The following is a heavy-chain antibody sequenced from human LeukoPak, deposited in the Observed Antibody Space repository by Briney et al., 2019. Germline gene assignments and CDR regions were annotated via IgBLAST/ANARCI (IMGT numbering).Heavy chain of an antibody. J-gene: IGHJ5*02. D-gene: IGHD3-22*01. V-gene: IGHV1-2*02. CDR2: IKPNSGGT. CDR3: ARTQNYYDSSGYLNWFDP. Sequence: ASVKVSCKASGYTFTGYYIHWVRQAPGQGLEWMGWIKPNSGGTNYAQKFQGRVTMTRNTSISTAYMELSSLRSEDTAVYYCARTQNYYDSSGYLNWFDPWGQGTLVTVSS. CDR1: GYTFTGYY.